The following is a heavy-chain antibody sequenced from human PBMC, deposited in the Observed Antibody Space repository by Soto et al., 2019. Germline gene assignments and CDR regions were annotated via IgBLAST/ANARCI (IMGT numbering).Heavy chain of an antibody. CDR2: ISAYNDYT. D-gene: IGHD3-10*01. Sequence: QVQLVQSGAEVKKPGSSVKVSCKASGYTFISYGISWVRQAPGQGLEWMGWISAYNDYTNYAQKLHGRVTMTTDTSTRTAYVQLRSLTSADTPVYYCAREGYYSGSGSYSPPRYYGMDVWADGTTVTVSS. J-gene: IGHJ6*04. CDR1: GYTFISYG. CDR3: AREGYYSGSGSYSPPRYYGMDV. V-gene: IGHV1-18*01.